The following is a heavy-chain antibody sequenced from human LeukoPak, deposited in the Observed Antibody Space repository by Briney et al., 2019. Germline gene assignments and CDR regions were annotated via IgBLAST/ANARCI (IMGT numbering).Heavy chain of an antibody. J-gene: IGHJ4*02. Sequence: GGSLSLSCTASGFTFSSYGMHWVRQAPGKGLEWVAIIQYDGSNKHYVDSVQGRFTISRDNSKNTLYLQMNSLRAEDTAVYYCVREGKELLFDYWGQGTLVTVSS. CDR3: VREGKELLFDY. CDR1: GFTFSSYG. D-gene: IGHD2-15*01. CDR2: IQYDGSNK. V-gene: IGHV3-30*02.